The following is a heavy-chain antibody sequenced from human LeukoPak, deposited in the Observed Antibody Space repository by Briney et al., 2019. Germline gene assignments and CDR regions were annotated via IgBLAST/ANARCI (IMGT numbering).Heavy chain of an antibody. CDR1: GGSISSSSYY. D-gene: IGHD6-25*01. CDR2: INHSGST. CDR3: ARVGGRPGIAAMLGLIPIGNWFDP. V-gene: IGHV4-39*07. J-gene: IGHJ5*02. Sequence: SETLSLTCTVSGGSISSSSYYWSWIRQPPGKGLEWIGEINHSGSTNYNPSLKSRVTISVDTSKNQFSLKLSSVTAADTAVYYCARVGGRPGIAAMLGLIPIGNWFDPWGQGTLVTVSS.